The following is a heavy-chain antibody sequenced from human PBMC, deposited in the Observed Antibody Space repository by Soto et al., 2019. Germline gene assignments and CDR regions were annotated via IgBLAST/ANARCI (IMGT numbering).Heavy chain of an antibody. J-gene: IGHJ3*02. D-gene: IGHD6-13*01. Sequence: GESLKISCAASGFTFSSYAMHWVRQAPGKGLEWVAVISYDGSNKYYADSVKGRFTISRDNSKNTLYLQMNSLRAEDTAVYYCARAAAAGDAFDIWGQGTMVTVSS. CDR2: ISYDGSNK. CDR1: GFTFSSYA. V-gene: IGHV3-30-3*01. CDR3: ARAAAAGDAFDI.